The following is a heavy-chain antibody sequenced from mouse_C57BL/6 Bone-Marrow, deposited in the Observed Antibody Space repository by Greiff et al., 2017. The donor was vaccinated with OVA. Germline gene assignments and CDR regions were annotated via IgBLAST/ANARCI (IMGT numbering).Heavy chain of an antibody. V-gene: IGHV1-63*01. D-gene: IGHD1-1*02. Sequence: QVHVKQSGAELVRPGTSVKMSCKASGYTFTNYWIGWAKQRPGHGLEWIGDIYPGGGYTNYNEKFKGKAKLTADKSSSTAYMQFSSLTSEDSAIYYCARERWGDWYFDVWGTGTTVTVSS. CDR2: IYPGGGYT. CDR1: GYTFTNYW. J-gene: IGHJ1*03. CDR3: ARERWGDWYFDV.